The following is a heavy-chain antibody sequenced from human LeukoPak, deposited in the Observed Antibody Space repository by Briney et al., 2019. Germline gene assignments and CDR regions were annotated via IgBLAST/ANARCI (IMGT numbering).Heavy chain of an antibody. V-gene: IGHV3-74*01. D-gene: IGHD3-16*01. J-gene: IGHJ3*02. CDR2: INSDGSFT. Sequence: GGSLRLSCAASGFTFRTLGMHWVRQAPGKGLVWVSRINSDGSFTNYADSVKGRFTISRDNAKNTLYLRMNSLRGEDTAIYYCATSGRYAEDAFDIWGQGTMVTVSS. CDR1: GFTFRTLG. CDR3: ATSGRYAEDAFDI.